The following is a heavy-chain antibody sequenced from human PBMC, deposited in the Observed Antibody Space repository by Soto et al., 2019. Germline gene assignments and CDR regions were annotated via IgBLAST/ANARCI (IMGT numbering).Heavy chain of an antibody. CDR2: INAGNGNT. V-gene: IGHV1-3*01. CDR3: ARDRAPYSSSWYISGWFDP. J-gene: IGHJ5*02. Sequence: ASVKVSCKASGYTFTSYAMHWVRQAPGQRLEWMGWINAGNGNTKYSQKFQGRVTITRDTSASTAYMELSSLRSEDTAVYYCARDRAPYSSSWYISGWFDPWGQGTLVTVSS. CDR1: GYTFTSYA. D-gene: IGHD6-13*01.